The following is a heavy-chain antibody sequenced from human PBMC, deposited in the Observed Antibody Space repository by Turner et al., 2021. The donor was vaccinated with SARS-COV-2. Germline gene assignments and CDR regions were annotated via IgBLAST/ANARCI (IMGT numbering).Heavy chain of an antibody. Sequence: EVQLVESGGGLIQPGGSLRLSCAASGLTVSSNYMSWVRQAPGKGVEWVSVNYSGGSTYYADSVKGRFTISRDNSKNTLYLQMNSRRAEDTAVYYCARDLMEVGGMDVWGQGTTVTVSS. V-gene: IGHV3-53*01. CDR2: NYSGGST. CDR1: GLTVSSNY. CDR3: ARDLMEVGGMDV. J-gene: IGHJ6*02. D-gene: IGHD3-3*01.